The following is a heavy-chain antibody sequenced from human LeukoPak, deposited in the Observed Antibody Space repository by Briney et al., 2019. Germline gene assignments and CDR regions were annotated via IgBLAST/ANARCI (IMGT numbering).Heavy chain of an antibody. CDR1: GYTFTGYY. Sequence: ASVKVSCKASGYTFTGYYMHWVRQAPGQGLEWMGWINPNSGGTNYAQKFQGRVTMTRDTSISTAYMELSRLRSDDTAVYYCAREPPPRLYTTGPYDYWGQGTLVTVSS. D-gene: IGHD1-1*01. J-gene: IGHJ4*02. V-gene: IGHV1-2*02. CDR3: AREPPPRLYTTGPYDY. CDR2: INPNSGGT.